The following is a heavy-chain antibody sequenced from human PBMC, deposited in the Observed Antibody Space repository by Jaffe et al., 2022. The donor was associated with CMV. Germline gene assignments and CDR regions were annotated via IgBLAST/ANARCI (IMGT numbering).Heavy chain of an antibody. D-gene: IGHD6-13*01. Sequence: QVQLVQSGAEVKKPGSSVKVSCKASGGTFSSYAISWVRQAPGQGLEWMGGIIPIFGTANYAQKFQGRVTITADESTSTAYMELSSLRSEDTAVYYCARGSNFGSSWSNDAFDIWGQGTMVTVSS. CDR1: GGTFSSYA. CDR2: IIPIFGTA. J-gene: IGHJ3*02. V-gene: IGHV1-69*01. CDR3: ARGSNFGSSWSNDAFDI.